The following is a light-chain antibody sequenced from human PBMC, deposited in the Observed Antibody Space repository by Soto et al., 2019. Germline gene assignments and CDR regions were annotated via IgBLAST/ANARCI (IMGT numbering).Light chain of an antibody. CDR2: DVI. V-gene: IGLV2-14*03. CDR3: SSYTSSSTYVV. CDR1: SSDVGGYNY. Sequence: QSALTQPASVSGSPGQSITISCTGTSSDVGGYNYVSWYQQHPGKAPKLMIYDVINRPSGVSNRFSGSKSGNSASLTISGLXAXXEADYYCSSYTSSSTYVVFGGGTKLTVL. J-gene: IGLJ2*01.